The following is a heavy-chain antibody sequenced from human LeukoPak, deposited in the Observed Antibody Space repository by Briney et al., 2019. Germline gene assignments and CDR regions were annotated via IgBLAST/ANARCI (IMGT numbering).Heavy chain of an antibody. J-gene: IGHJ6*02. Sequence: PSQTLSLTCAVSGGSISSGANSWGWLPQPPGQGLEWIGYIYQSGSTYNTPSLKSRVTISVDRSKYQFSLKLSSVTAADTAVYYCARDTVRYGMDVWGQGTTVTVSS. CDR3: ARDTVRYGMDV. CDR1: GGSISSGANS. D-gene: IGHD3-10*01. CDR2: IYQSGST. V-gene: IGHV4-30-2*01.